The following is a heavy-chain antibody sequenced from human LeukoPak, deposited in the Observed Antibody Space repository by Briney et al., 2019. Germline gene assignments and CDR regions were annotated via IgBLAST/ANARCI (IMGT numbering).Heavy chain of an antibody. D-gene: IGHD7-27*01. J-gene: IGHJ6*03. CDR3: ARGAGDYYYYYMDV. CDR2: INPNSGGT. Sequence: ASVKVSCKASGYTFTGYYMHWVRQAPGQGPEWMGWINPNSGGTNYAQKFQGRVTMTRDTSISTAYMELSRLRSDDTAVYYCARGAGDYYYYYMDVWGKGTTVTVSS. V-gene: IGHV1-2*02. CDR1: GYTFTGYY.